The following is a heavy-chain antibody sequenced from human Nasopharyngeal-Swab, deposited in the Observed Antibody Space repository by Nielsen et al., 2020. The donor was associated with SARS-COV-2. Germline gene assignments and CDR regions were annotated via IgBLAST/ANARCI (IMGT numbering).Heavy chain of an antibody. CDR3: AGGSGYDTFDY. Sequence: GESLKISCAASGFTFSSYSMNWVRQAPGKGLEWVSSISSSSSYIYYADSVKGRFTISRDNAKNSLYLQMNSLRAEDTAVYYCAGGSGYDTFDYWGQGTLVTVSS. CDR2: ISSSSSYI. J-gene: IGHJ4*02. V-gene: IGHV3-21*01. CDR1: GFTFSSYS. D-gene: IGHD5-12*01.